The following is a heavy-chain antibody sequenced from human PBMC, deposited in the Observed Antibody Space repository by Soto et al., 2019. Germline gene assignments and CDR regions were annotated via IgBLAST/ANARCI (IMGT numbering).Heavy chain of an antibody. Sequence: GSLRLSCAASGFTFSDYYMSWIRQAPGKGLEWVSYISSSGSTIYYADSVKGRFTISRDNAKNSLYLQINNLRAEDTAVYYCARTIAVAGYYFDFWGQGALVTVSS. V-gene: IGHV3-11*01. CDR1: GFTFSDYY. J-gene: IGHJ4*02. CDR2: ISSSGSTI. D-gene: IGHD6-19*01. CDR3: ARTIAVAGYYFDF.